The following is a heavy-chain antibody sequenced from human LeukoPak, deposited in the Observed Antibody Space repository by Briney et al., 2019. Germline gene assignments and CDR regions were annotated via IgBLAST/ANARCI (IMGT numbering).Heavy chain of an antibody. Sequence: ASVKVSCKASGYTFTSYYMHWVRQASGQGLEWMGIINPSGGSTSYAQKFQGRVTMTRDTSTSTVYMELSSLRSEDTAVYYCARDKVWYSSSWYPDYWGQGTLVTVSS. D-gene: IGHD6-13*01. CDR2: INPSGGST. CDR3: ARDKVWYSSSWYPDY. CDR1: GYTFTSYY. V-gene: IGHV1-46*01. J-gene: IGHJ4*02.